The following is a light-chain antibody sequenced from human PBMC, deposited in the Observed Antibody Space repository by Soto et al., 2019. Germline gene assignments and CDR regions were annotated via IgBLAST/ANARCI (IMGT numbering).Light chain of an antibody. CDR2: DVS. CDR3: SSYTNSGTLV. J-gene: IGLJ1*01. Sequence: QSVLTQPASVSGSPGQSITISCTGTSSNVGEYNYVSWYQQNPGKAPKLMIYDVSNRPSGVSLRFSGSKSGNTASLTISGLQPEDEADYYCSSYTNSGTLVFGTGTKLTVL. CDR1: SSNVGEYNY. V-gene: IGLV2-14*01.